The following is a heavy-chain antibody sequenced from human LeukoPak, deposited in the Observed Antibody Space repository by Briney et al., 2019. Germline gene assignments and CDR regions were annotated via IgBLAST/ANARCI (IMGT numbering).Heavy chain of an antibody. CDR2: IYHSEST. J-gene: IGHJ4*02. V-gene: IGHV4-30-2*01. CDR3: ARGREDYDILTGFDY. D-gene: IGHD3-9*01. CDR1: GGSISSGGYS. Sequence: RASQTLSLTCAVSGGSISSGGYSWSWIRQPPGKGLEWIGYIYHSESTYYNPSLKSRVTISVDRSKNQFSLKLSSVTAADTAVYYCARGREDYDILTGFDYWGQGTLVTVSS.